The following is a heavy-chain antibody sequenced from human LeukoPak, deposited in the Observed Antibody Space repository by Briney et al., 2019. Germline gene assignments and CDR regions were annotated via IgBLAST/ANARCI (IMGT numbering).Heavy chain of an antibody. Sequence: PSETLSLTCAVYGGSFSGYYWSWIRQPPGKGLEWIGEINHSGSTNYNPSLKSRVTISVDTSKNQFSLKLSSVTAADTAVYYCARHVGYNWIGDAFDIWGQGTMVTVSS. CDR3: ARHVGYNWIGDAFDI. CDR1: GGSFSGYY. J-gene: IGHJ3*02. V-gene: IGHV4-34*01. D-gene: IGHD1-20*01. CDR2: INHSGST.